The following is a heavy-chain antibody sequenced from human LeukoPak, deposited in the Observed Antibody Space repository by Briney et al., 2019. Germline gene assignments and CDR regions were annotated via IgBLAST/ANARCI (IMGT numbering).Heavy chain of an antibody. D-gene: IGHD6-19*01. CDR3: ARHEFPFIAVAGTDY. V-gene: IGHV3-7*01. CDR1: GFTFSSYW. CDR2: IKQDGSEK. Sequence: GGSLRLSCVASGFTFSSYWMSWVRQAPGKGLEWVANIKQDGSEKYYVDSVKGRFTISRDNAKNSLYLQMNSLRAEDTAVYYCARHEFPFIAVAGTDYWGQGTLVTVSS. J-gene: IGHJ4*02.